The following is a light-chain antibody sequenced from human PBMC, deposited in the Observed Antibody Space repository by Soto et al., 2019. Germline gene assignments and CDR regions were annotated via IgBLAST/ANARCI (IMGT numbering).Light chain of an antibody. CDR3: QQRTNWPLT. V-gene: IGKV3-11*01. Sequence: EIVLTQSPATLSLSPGERATLSCRASRSVTTFLAWYQQKPGQAPRLLLYDASKRATGVPTRFSGSGSATDFTLTISSLEPEDFAVYYGQQRTNWPLTFGGGPNVERK. CDR2: DAS. J-gene: IGKJ4*01. CDR1: RSVTTF.